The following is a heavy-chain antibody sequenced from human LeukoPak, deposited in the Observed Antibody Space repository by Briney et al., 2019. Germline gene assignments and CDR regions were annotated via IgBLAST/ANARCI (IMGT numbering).Heavy chain of an antibody. V-gene: IGHV1-69*04. J-gene: IGHJ4*02. Sequence: ASVKVSCKASGGTFSSYAISWVRQAPGQGLEWMGRIIPILGIANYAQKFQGRVTITADKSTSTAYMGLSSLRSEDTAVYYCARERRYYYDSSGYPDWGQGTLVTVSS. CDR3: ARERRYYYDSSGYPD. CDR2: IIPILGIA. CDR1: GGTFSSYA. D-gene: IGHD3-22*01.